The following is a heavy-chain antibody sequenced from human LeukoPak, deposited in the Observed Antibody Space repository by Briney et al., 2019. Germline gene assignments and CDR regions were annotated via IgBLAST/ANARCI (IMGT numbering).Heavy chain of an antibody. CDR1: GFTFDDYA. V-gene: IGHV3-9*01. CDR2: ISWNSGSI. D-gene: IGHD2-2*01. Sequence: GRSLRLSCAASGFTFDDYAMHWVRQAPGKGLEWVSGISWNSGSIGXXDSVKGRFTISRDNAKNSLYLQMNSLRAEDTAVYYCARECGTSCPDGMDVWGQGTTVTVSS. CDR3: ARECGTSCPDGMDV. J-gene: IGHJ6*02.